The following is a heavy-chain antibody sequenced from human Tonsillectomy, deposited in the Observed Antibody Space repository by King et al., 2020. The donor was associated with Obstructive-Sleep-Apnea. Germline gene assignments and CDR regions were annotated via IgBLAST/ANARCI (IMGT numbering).Heavy chain of an antibody. V-gene: IGHV4-59*01. CDR3: ARDRVGRDGYNRFDY. Sequence: QLQESGPGLVKPSETLSLTCTVSGGSINSYYWSWIRQTPGKGLEWIGYISYSGSTNYNPSLRSRVTISVDTSKNQFSLKLSSVTAADTAVYYCARDRVGRDGYNRFDYWGQGTLVTVSS. CDR1: GGSINSYY. CDR2: ISYSGST. D-gene: IGHD5-24*01. J-gene: IGHJ4*02.